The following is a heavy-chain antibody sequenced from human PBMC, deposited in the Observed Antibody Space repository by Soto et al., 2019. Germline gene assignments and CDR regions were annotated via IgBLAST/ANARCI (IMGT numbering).Heavy chain of an antibody. D-gene: IGHD3-16*01. Sequence: QVQLVQSRAEVKNPGASMKVSCKASGYSFTRYGIAWARQAPGQGLEWMGWINTYNGNTNSAQNLQGRVTLTSDPATGTAYMALTSLRSNATAIYYCAMVDVYVTPSPQDVWGQGTTVIVSS. CDR1: GYSFTRYG. J-gene: IGHJ6*02. CDR2: INTYNGNT. V-gene: IGHV1-18*01. CDR3: AMVDVYVTPSPQDV.